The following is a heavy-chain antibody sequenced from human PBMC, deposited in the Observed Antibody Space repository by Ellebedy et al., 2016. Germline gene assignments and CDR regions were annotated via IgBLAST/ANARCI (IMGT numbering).Heavy chain of an antibody. D-gene: IGHD6-19*01. CDR2: IRPDGSGK. J-gene: IGHJ4*02. CDR1: GFTFNKFW. V-gene: IGHV3-7*04. CDR3: ARGAYTSGWYPDYFDF. Sequence: GGSLRLSCAASGFTFNKFWMTWVRQAPGKGLEWVANIRPDGSGKYYVDSVKGRFTISRDNARNSLDLQMNSLGAEDTAVYYCARGAYTSGWYPDYFDFWGQGTLVTVSS.